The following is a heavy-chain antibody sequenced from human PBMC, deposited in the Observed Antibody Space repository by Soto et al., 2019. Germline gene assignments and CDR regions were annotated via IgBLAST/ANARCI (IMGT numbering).Heavy chain of an antibody. Sequence: TLSLTCTVSGGSISSCVYYWSWIRQHPGKGPEWIGYIYYSGSTYYNPSLKSRVTISVDTSKNQFSLKLSSVTAADTAVYYCARVYNWNYSLWGQGTLVTVSS. V-gene: IGHV4-31*02. J-gene: IGHJ4*02. CDR1: GGSISSCVYY. CDR2: IYYSGST. CDR3: ARVYNWNYSL. D-gene: IGHD1-1*01.